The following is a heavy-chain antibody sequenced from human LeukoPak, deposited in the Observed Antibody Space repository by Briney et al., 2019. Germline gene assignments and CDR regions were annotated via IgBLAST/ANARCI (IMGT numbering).Heavy chain of an antibody. CDR2: KKEEGSEK. J-gene: IGHJ5*02. CDR3: ARASGYSRGSLVP. V-gene: IGHV3-7*01. D-gene: IGHD6-19*01. CDR1: GFTFSNYW. Sequence: GGSLRLSCAASGFTFSNYWKSCVRQAPGGGLEGVANKKEEGSEKYYVDSVKGRFTISRDNAKDSLYLQMNNLRAGDTAVYYCARASGYSRGSLVPWGEGALVTVSS.